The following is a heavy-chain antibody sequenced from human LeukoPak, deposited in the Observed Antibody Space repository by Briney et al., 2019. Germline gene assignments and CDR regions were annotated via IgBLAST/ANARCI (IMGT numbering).Heavy chain of an antibody. Sequence: SETLSLTCTVSGGSISSYYWSWIRQPPGKGLEWIGFIYYSGSTNYSPSLKSRVTISVDTSKNQFSLKLSSVTAADTAVYYCARDSGLNWFDPWGQGTLVIVSS. D-gene: IGHD3/OR15-3a*01. CDR3: ARDSGLNWFDP. J-gene: IGHJ5*02. V-gene: IGHV4-59*01. CDR2: IYYSGST. CDR1: GGSISSYY.